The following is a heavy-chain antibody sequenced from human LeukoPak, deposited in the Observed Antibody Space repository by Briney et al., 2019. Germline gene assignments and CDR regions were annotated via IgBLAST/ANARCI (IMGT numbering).Heavy chain of an antibody. Sequence: SETLSLTCTVSGGSISSSGYYWGWIRQPPGKGLEWIGRIYYSGSTYYNPSLKSRVTISVDKSKNQFSLKLSSVTAADTAVYYCARSGSSSWYGYWGQGTLVTVSS. CDR2: IYYSGST. J-gene: IGHJ4*02. CDR3: ARSGSSSWYGY. D-gene: IGHD6-13*01. V-gene: IGHV4-39*07. CDR1: GGSISSSGYY.